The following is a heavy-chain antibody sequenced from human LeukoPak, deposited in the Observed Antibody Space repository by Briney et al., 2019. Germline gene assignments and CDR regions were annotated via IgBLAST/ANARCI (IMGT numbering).Heavy chain of an antibody. CDR3: ARESGGSYWANDY. CDR2: ISSGSSYI. Sequence: GGSLRLSCAASGFTFNNYSMNWVRQAPGKGLEWVSSISSGSSYIYYGDSVQGRFTISRDNSKNTLYLQMNSLRSEDTAVYYCARESGGSYWANDYWGQGTLVTVSS. J-gene: IGHJ4*02. V-gene: IGHV3-21*01. CDR1: GFTFNNYS. D-gene: IGHD1-26*01.